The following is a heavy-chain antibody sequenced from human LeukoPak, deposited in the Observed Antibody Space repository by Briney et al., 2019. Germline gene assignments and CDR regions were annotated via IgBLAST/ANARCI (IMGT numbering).Heavy chain of an antibody. Sequence: SVKVSCKAPGGTFSSYAISWVRQAPGQGLEWMGGIIPIFGTANYAQKFQGRVTITADESTSTAYMELSSLRSEDTAVYYCARPRLSGSYSSAFDIWGQGTMVTVSS. CDR2: IIPIFGTA. J-gene: IGHJ3*02. D-gene: IGHD1-26*01. V-gene: IGHV1-69*13. CDR1: GGTFSSYA. CDR3: ARPRLSGSYSSAFDI.